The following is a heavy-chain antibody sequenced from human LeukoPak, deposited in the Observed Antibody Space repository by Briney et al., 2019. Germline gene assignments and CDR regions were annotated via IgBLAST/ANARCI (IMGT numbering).Heavy chain of an antibody. Sequence: ASVKVSCKASGYTFTGYYMHWVRQAPGQGLEWMGWISPNSGGPNYAQRFQGRVTMTRDTSISTAYMELSRLRSDDTAVYYRARKGEHYGDYDYWGQGTLVTVSS. CDR1: GYTFTGYY. D-gene: IGHD4-17*01. CDR2: ISPNSGGP. V-gene: IGHV1-2*02. J-gene: IGHJ4*02. CDR3: ARKGEHYGDYDY.